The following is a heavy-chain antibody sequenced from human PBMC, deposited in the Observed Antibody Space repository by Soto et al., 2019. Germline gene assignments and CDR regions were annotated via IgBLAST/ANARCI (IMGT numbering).Heavy chain of an antibody. V-gene: IGHV4-31*03. CDR2: IYYSGST. Sequence: QVQLQESGPGLVKPSQTLSLTCTVSGGSISSGGYYWSWIRQHPGKGLEWIGYIYYSGSTYYNPSLMSRVTISVDTSKNQFSLKLSSVTAADTAVYYCARETPGSNYVHYWGQGTLVTVSS. CDR1: GGSISSGGYY. J-gene: IGHJ4*02. CDR3: ARETPGSNYVHY. D-gene: IGHD2-15*01.